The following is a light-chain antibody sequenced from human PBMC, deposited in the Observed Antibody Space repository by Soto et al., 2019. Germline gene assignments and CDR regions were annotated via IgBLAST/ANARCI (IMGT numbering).Light chain of an antibody. CDR2: LDSDGSH. CDR3: QTWGTGIHVV. Sequence: QLVLTQSPSASASLGASVKLTCTLSSGHSSYAIAWHQQQPEKGPRYLMKLDSDGSHTKGDAIPDRLSGSSSGAERYLTSSHLKYESEADSYCQTWGTGIHVVFGGGTKVTVL. V-gene: IGLV4-69*01. CDR1: SGHSSYA. J-gene: IGLJ2*01.